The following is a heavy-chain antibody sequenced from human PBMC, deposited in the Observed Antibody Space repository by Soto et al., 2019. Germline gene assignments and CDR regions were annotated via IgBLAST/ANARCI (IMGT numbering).Heavy chain of an antibody. Sequence: QVQLVQSGAEVKKPGASVKVSCKASGYTFTSYGISWVRQAPGQGLEWLGWISAYNGNTNYAQKLRGRVTMTTDTSTSSAYTELRSLRSDDTAVYYCARDGEWQWPPYYYYGMDVWGQGTTVTVSS. CDR1: GYTFTSYG. D-gene: IGHD6-19*01. V-gene: IGHV1-18*01. CDR3: ARDGEWQWPPYYYYGMDV. J-gene: IGHJ6*02. CDR2: ISAYNGNT.